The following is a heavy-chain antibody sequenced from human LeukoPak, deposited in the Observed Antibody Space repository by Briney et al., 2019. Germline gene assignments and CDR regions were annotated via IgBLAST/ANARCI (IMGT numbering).Heavy chain of an antibody. CDR2: MNPNSGNT. Sequence: ASVKVSCKAFGYTFTSYDFNWVRQASGQGLEWMGWMNPNSGNTGYAQKFQGRVTMTRDTSISTAYMELSRLRSDDTAVYYCARAVAGTLDAFDIWGQGTMVTVSS. J-gene: IGHJ3*02. D-gene: IGHD6-19*01. CDR3: ARAVAGTLDAFDI. V-gene: IGHV1-8*01. CDR1: GYTFTSYD.